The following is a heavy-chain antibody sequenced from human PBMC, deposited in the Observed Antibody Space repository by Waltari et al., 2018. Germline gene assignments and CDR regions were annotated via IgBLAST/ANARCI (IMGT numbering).Heavy chain of an antibody. D-gene: IGHD6-13*01. CDR2: MNPNSGNT. J-gene: IGHJ5*02. Sequence: QVQLVQSGAEVKKPGASVKVSCKASGYTFISYDLNWVRQATGQGLEWMGWMNPNSGNTGYAQKFQGRVTMTRNTSISTAYMELSSLRSEDTAVYYCARGLKYSTYNWFDPWGQGTLVTVSS. V-gene: IGHV1-8*01. CDR3: ARGLKYSTYNWFDP. CDR1: GYTFISYD.